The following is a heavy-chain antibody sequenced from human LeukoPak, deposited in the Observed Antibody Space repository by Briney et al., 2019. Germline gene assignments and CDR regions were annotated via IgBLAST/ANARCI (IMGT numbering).Heavy chain of an antibody. Sequence: ASVKVSCKASGYTFTGYYMHWVRQAPGQGLEWMGWINPNSGGTNYAQKFQGRVTITADKSTSTAYMELSSLRSEDTAVYYCARAYYDSSGYYGLDAFDIWGQGTMVTVSS. J-gene: IGHJ3*02. V-gene: IGHV1-2*02. CDR1: GYTFTGYY. CDR3: ARAYYDSSGYYGLDAFDI. D-gene: IGHD3-22*01. CDR2: INPNSGGT.